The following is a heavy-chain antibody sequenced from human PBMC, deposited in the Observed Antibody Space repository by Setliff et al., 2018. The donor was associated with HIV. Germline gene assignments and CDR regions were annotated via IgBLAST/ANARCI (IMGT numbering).Heavy chain of an antibody. CDR3: ARGRLSWSPDF. CDR2: IIPIFGTT. V-gene: IGHV1-69*06. Sequence: SVKVSCKTFGYSFTAYQMHWLRQAPGQGLEWMGRIIPIFGTTNSAQKFQGRVTITADKSTSTAYMELSSLTSDDTAIYYCARGRLSWSPDFWGQGTLVTVSS. CDR1: GYSFTAYQ. J-gene: IGHJ4*02.